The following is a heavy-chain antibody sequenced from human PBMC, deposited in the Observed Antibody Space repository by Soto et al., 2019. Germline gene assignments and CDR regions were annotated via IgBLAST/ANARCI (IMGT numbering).Heavy chain of an antibody. CDR2: IKQDGSEK. D-gene: IGHD3-3*01. J-gene: IGHJ6*02. Sequence: PGGSLRLSCAASGFTVSSNYMSWVRQAPGKGLEWVANIKQDGSEKYYVDSVKGRFTISRDNAKNSLYLQMNSLRAEDTAVYYCARDRYSYYDFWSGSLPYYYYGMDVWGQGTTVTVSS. V-gene: IGHV3-7*01. CDR3: ARDRYSYYDFWSGSLPYYYYGMDV. CDR1: GFTVSSNY.